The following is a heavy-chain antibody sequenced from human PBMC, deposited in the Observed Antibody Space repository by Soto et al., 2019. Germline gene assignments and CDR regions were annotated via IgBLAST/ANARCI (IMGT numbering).Heavy chain of an antibody. Sequence: EVQLVESGGGLVKPGGSLRLSCAASGFTFSNAWMSWVRQAPGKGLEWVGRIKSKTDGGTTDYAAPVKGRFTISRDDSKNTLYLQMNSLKTEDTAVYYCTSLVSDLDWLFDYWGQGTLVTVSS. CDR1: GFTFSNAW. V-gene: IGHV3-15*01. CDR3: TSLVSDLDWLFDY. J-gene: IGHJ4*02. CDR2: IKSKTDGGTT. D-gene: IGHD3-9*01.